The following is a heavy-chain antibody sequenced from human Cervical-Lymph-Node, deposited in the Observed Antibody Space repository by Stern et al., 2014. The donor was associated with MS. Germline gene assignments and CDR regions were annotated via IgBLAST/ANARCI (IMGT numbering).Heavy chain of an antibody. CDR1: GRTFSSPA. D-gene: IGHD1-26*01. CDR3: ARGELKEGLVRGMDV. CDR2: TIPIFGSE. Sequence: VKLVESVAEVKTHGPTVKVSCKASGRTFSSPAISWVRQARGQGLERVGGTIPIFGSENYAQKFQGRVTITADESTSTAYMELSSLRSEDTAVYYCARGELKEGLVRGMDVWGQGTTVTVSS. V-gene: IGHV1-69*01. J-gene: IGHJ6*02.